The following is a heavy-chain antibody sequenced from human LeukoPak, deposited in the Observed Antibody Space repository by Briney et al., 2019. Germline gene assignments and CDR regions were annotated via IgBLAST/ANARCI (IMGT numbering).Heavy chain of an antibody. CDR2: INPSGGST. J-gene: IGHJ3*02. CDR1: GYTFTSYY. CDR3: ARDRRIDAFDI. D-gene: IGHD2-15*01. Sequence: GASVKVSCKASGYTFTSYYMHWVRQAPGQGLEWMGIINPSGGSTSYAQKFQGRVTMTRDMSTSTVYMELSSLRSEDTAVYYCARDRRIDAFDIWGQGTMVTVSS. V-gene: IGHV1-46*01.